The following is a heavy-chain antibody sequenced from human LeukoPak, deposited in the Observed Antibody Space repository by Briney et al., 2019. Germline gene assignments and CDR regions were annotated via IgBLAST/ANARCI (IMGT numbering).Heavy chain of an antibody. CDR3: ARTPQDYYYYMDV. Sequence: ASVKVSCKASGYTFTGYYMHWVRRAPGQGLEWMGWINPNSGGTNYAQKFQGRVTMTRDTSISTAYMELSRLRSDDTAVYYCARTPQDYYYYMDVWGKGTTVTVSS. J-gene: IGHJ6*03. CDR1: GYTFTGYY. V-gene: IGHV1-2*02. CDR2: INPNSGGT.